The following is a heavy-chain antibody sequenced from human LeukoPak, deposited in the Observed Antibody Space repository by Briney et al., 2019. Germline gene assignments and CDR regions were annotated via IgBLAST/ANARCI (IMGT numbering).Heavy chain of an antibody. CDR3: ARERGTWFDP. J-gene: IGHJ5*02. CDR1: GGSISSGSYY. Sequence: SETLSLTCTVSGGSISSGSYYWSWIRQPAGKGLEWIGRIYTSGSTNYNPSHKSRVTISVDTSKNQFSLKLSSVTAADTAVYYCARERGTWFDPWGQGTLVTVSS. V-gene: IGHV4-61*02. CDR2: IYTSGST. D-gene: IGHD1-1*01.